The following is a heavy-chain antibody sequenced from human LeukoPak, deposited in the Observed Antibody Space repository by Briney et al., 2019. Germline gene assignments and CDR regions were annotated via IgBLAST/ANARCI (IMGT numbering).Heavy chain of an antibody. D-gene: IGHD3-22*01. CDR3: AKRGHYDPSVLRAPFDY. CDR1: GFTFSSYA. Sequence: GGSLRLSCAASGFTFSSYAISWVRQAPGKGLEWVSAISGTGGNTHYADSVKGRSTISRDNSQNTVYLQMNSLRAEDTALYYCAKRGHYDPSVLRAPFDYWGQGTLVTVSS. V-gene: IGHV3-23*01. J-gene: IGHJ4*02. CDR2: ISGTGGNT.